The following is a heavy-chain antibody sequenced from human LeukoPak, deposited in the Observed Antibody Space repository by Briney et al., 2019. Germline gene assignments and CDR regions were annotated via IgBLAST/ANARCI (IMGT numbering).Heavy chain of an antibody. CDR2: ISSSSSYI. V-gene: IGHV3-21*01. CDR3: ARDSYYDFFAAGDI. J-gene: IGHJ3*02. D-gene: IGHD3-3*01. Sequence: GGSLRLSCAASGFTFSSYSMNWVRQAPGKGLEWVSSISSSSSYIYYADSVKGRITISRDNAKNSLYLQMNSLRAEDTAVYYCARDSYYDFFAAGDIWGQGTMVTVSS. CDR1: GFTFSSYS.